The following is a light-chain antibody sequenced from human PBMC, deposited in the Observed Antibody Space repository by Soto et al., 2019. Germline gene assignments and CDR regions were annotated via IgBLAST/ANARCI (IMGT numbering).Light chain of an antibody. CDR2: EVR. V-gene: IGLV2-14*01. CDR1: SSDAGGYKY. CDR3: SSYTASSTWV. Sequence: QSALTQPASVSGSPGQSITISCTGTSSDAGGYKYVSWYQQYPGKAPKLMIYEVRNRPSGVSNRFSGSRSHDAASLTISGLQADDEADYYCSSYTASSTWVFGGGTKLTVL. J-gene: IGLJ3*02.